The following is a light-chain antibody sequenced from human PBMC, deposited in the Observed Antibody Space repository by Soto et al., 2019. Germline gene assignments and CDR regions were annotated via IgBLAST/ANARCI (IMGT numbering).Light chain of an antibody. V-gene: IGKV3-20*01. Sequence: EFVLTQSPGTLSLSPGERATLSCRASQTVRNNYLAWYQQKPGQAPRLLIHGASHRATGIPDRFSGSGSGTDFTLTISRLEPEDFAVYYCQQYNNWPRTFGQGTKV. CDR1: QTVRNNY. CDR2: GAS. J-gene: IGKJ1*01. CDR3: QQYNNWPRT.